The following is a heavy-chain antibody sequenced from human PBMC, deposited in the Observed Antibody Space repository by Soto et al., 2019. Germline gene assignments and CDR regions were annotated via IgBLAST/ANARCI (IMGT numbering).Heavy chain of an antibody. CDR1: GFTFDDYA. J-gene: IGHJ4*02. D-gene: IGHD3-16*01. V-gene: IGHV3-9*01. CDR3: AKDMGDDYIWGSVDY. Sequence: GGSLRLSCAASGFTFDDYAMHWVRQAPGKGLEWVSGISWNSGSIGYADSVKGRFTISRDNAKNSLYLQMNSLRAEDTALYYCAKDMGDDYIWGSVDYWGQGTLVTVSS. CDR2: ISWNSGSI.